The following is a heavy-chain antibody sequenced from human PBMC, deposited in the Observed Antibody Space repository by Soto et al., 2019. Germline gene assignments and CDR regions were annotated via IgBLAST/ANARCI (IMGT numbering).Heavy chain of an antibody. CDR2: IHHSENT. Sequence: QVQLQESGPGLLKPSETLSLTCTASGGSISNYYWNWIRQPPGKGLEWIGNIHHSENTNYSPSLVHRVTISLDTSNNQCSLKMSSVTAADTAVYYCTTGSGWKSEHWGRGTLVTVSS. CDR1: GGSISNYY. D-gene: IGHD6-19*01. V-gene: IGHV4-59*08. J-gene: IGHJ1*01. CDR3: TTGSGWKSEH.